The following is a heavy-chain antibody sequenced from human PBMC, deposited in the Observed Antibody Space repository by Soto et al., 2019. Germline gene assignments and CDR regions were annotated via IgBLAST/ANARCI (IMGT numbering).Heavy chain of an antibody. CDR1: GITFSSYS. V-gene: IGHV3-48*01. CDR2: ISSSSSTI. Sequence: GGSLRLSCAASGITFSSYSMNWVRQAPGKGLEWVSYISSSSSTIYYADSVKGRFTVSGDNAKNSLYLQMNSLRAEDTAVYYCARDWNWGFDIWGQGTVVTVSS. CDR3: ARDWNWGFDI. J-gene: IGHJ3*02. D-gene: IGHD3-16*01.